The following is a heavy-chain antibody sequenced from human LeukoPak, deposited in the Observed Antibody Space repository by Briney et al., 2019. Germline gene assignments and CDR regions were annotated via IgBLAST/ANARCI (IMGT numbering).Heavy chain of an antibody. J-gene: IGHJ6*02. V-gene: IGHV1-18*01. CDR2: ISAYNGNT. CDR1: GGTFSSYA. CDR3: ARDRRRPGYSCMDV. Sequence: ASVKVSCKASGGTFSSYAISWVRQAPGQGLEWMGWISAYNGNTNYAQKLQGRVTMTTDTSTSTAYMELRSLRSDDTAVYYCARDRRRPGYSCMDVWGQGTTVTVSS. D-gene: IGHD6-13*01.